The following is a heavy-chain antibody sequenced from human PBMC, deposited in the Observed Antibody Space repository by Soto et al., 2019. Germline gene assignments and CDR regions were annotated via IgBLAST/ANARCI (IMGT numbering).Heavy chain of an antibody. J-gene: IGHJ4*02. V-gene: IGHV1-3*01. CDR3: ARGHILTGYYSLSSDY. Sequence: ASVKVSCKASGYTFTSYAMHWVRQAPGQRLEWMGWINAGNGNTKYSQKFQGRVTITRDTSASTVYMELSSLRSEDTAVYYCARGHILTGYYSLSSDYWGQGTLVTVSS. D-gene: IGHD3-9*01. CDR1: GYTFTSYA. CDR2: INAGNGNT.